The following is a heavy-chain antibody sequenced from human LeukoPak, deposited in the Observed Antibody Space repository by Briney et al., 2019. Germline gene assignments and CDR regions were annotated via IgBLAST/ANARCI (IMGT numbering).Heavy chain of an antibody. D-gene: IGHD6-13*01. J-gene: IGHJ4*02. CDR3: ARVQGSSWTFDY. V-gene: IGHV1-8*01. CDR1: GYTFTSYD. Sequence: ASVKVSCKASGYTFTSYDINWVRQATGQGLEWMGWMNPNSGNTGYAQKFQGRVTTTRNTSISTAYMELSSLRSEDTAVYYCARVQGSSWTFDYWGQGTLVTVSS. CDR2: MNPNSGNT.